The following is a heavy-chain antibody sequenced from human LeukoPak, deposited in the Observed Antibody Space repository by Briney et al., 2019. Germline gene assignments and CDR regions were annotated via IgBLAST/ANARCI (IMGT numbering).Heavy chain of an antibody. D-gene: IGHD3-3*01. CDR1: GFTVSSNY. J-gene: IGHJ4*02. CDR2: IYSGGST. CDR3: ARDRSGPVWSGYHYYFDY. Sequence: PGGSLRLSCAASGFTVSSNYMSWVRQAPGKGLEWVSVIYSGGSTYYADSVKGRFTISRDNSKNTLYLQMNSLRAEDTAVYYCARDRSGPVWSGYHYYFDYWGQGNLVTVS. V-gene: IGHV3-66*02.